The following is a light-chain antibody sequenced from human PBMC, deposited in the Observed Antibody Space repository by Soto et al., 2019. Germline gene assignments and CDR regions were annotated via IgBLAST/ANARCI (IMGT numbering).Light chain of an antibody. CDR1: SSDVGGYNY. J-gene: IGLJ1*01. CDR3: SSYTSSSTLYV. CDR2: DVS. V-gene: IGLV2-14*03. Sequence: QSALTQPASVSGSPGQSITISCTGTSSDVGGYNYVSWYQQYPGKAPKLMTYDVSNRPSGVSNRFSGSKSGNTASLTISGLQAEDEADYYCSSYTSSSTLYVFGTGTKVTVL.